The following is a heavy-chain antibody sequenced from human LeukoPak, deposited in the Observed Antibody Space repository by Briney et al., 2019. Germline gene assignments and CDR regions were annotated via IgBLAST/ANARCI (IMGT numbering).Heavy chain of an antibody. V-gene: IGHV3-7*01. CDR3: AREDYDSSGGDY. J-gene: IGHJ4*02. CDR1: GFDFSRNW. D-gene: IGHD3-22*01. CDR2: IKEDGSEK. Sequence: PGGSLRLSCAAAGFDFSRNWMSWVRQAPGKGLEWVANIKEDGSEKYYVDSVKGRFTISRDNAKNTLFLQMNSLRAEDTAVYYCAREDYDSSGGDYWGQGNLVTVSS.